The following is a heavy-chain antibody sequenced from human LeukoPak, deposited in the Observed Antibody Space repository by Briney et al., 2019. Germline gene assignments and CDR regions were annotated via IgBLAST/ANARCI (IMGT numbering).Heavy chain of an antibody. V-gene: IGHV4-39*01. CDR1: SGSISSSSYY. D-gene: IGHD1-26*01. J-gene: IGHJ3*02. CDR3: ARHQHSGSYYVGAFDI. CDR2: IYYSGST. Sequence: SETLSLTCTVSSGSISSSSYYWGWIRQPPGQGLEWIGTIYYSGSTYYNPSLKSRVTISVDTSKNQFSLKLSSVTAADTAVYYCARHQHSGSYYVGAFDIWGQGAMVTVSS.